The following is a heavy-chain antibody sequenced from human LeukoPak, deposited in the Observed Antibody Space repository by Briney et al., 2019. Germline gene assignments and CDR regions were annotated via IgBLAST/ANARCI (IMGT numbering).Heavy chain of an antibody. D-gene: IGHD2-15*01. J-gene: IGHJ4*02. CDR1: GFALSSYA. V-gene: IGHV3-23*01. CDR3: ARAPVTSCRGAFCYPFDI. CDR2: TSSSDAGT. Sequence: GGSLRLSCAASGFALSSYAMSWVRQAPGKGLEWVSATSSSDAGTYHAESVRGRFTISRDNSKNTLYLQMKSLRADDAAVYYCARAPVTSCRGAFCYPFDIWGERTLVTVSS.